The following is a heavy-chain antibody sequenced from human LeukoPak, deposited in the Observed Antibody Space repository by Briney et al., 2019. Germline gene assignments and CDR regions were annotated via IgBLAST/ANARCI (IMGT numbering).Heavy chain of an antibody. J-gene: IGHJ4*02. V-gene: IGHV3-7*01. CDR1: GFTFSDYG. Sequence: GGSLRLSCTASGFTFSDYGMHWVRQAPGKGLEWVANIKEDGSEKFYVDSVKGRFTISRDNAKNSLYLQMNSLRAEDTAVYYCARSQGYFDYWGQGTLVTVSS. CDR2: IKEDGSEK. CDR3: ARSQGYFDY.